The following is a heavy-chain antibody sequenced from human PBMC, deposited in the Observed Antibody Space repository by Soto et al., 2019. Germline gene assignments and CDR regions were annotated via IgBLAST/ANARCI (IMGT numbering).Heavy chain of an antibody. CDR3: ASSMVRGNRRDY. CDR2: ISSSSSYI. J-gene: IGHJ4*02. V-gene: IGHV3-21*01. D-gene: IGHD3-10*01. Sequence: GGSLRLSCAASGFTFSSYSMNWVRQAPGKGLEWVSSISSSSSYIYYADSVKGRFTISRDNAKNSLYLQMNSLRAEDTAVYYCASSMVRGNRRDYWGQGTLVTVSS. CDR1: GFTFSSYS.